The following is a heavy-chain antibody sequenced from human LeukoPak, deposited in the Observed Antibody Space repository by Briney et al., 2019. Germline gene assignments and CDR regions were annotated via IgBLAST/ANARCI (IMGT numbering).Heavy chain of an antibody. D-gene: IGHD3-10*01. Sequence: GASVKVSCKASGYSFTSYGISWVRQAPGQGLEWMGWISGYNGNTNYAQKVQGRVTMTTETSTSTAYMELRSLRSDDTAVYYCARKSRIMEVRGDDALDIWGQGTMVTVSS. CDR3: ARKSRIMEVRGDDALDI. CDR2: ISGYNGNT. J-gene: IGHJ3*02. V-gene: IGHV1-18*01. CDR1: GYSFTSYG.